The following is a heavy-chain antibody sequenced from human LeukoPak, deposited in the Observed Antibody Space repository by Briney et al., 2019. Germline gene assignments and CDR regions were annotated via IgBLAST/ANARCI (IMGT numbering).Heavy chain of an antibody. D-gene: IGHD3-10*01. CDR3: ARLAMVRGVINWFDP. J-gene: IGHJ5*02. CDR2: INHSGST. V-gene: IGHV4-34*01. CDR1: GGSFSGYY. Sequence: PSETLSLTCAVYGGSFSGYYWSWIRQPPGKGLEWIGEINHSGSTNYNPSLKSRVTISVDTSKNQFSLKLSSVTAADTAVYYCARLAMVRGVINWFDPWGQGTLVTVSS.